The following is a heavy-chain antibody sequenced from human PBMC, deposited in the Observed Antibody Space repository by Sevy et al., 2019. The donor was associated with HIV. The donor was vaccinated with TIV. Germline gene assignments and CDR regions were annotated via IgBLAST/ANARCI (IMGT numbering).Heavy chain of an antibody. CDR3: ARYYYDNSGPGSWFDP. V-gene: IGHV4-59*01. D-gene: IGHD3-22*01. Sequence: SETLSLTCTVSGGSISSYYWTRIRQPPGKGLEWIGYRYYTGSANYNPSLKSRVTISVDTSKNQFSLKLSSVTAADTAVYYCARYYYDNSGPGSWFDPWGQGTLVTVSS. CDR1: GGSISSYY. J-gene: IGHJ5*02. CDR2: RYYTGSA.